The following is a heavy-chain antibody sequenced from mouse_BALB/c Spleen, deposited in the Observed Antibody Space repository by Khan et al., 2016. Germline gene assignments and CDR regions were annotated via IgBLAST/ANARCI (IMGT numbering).Heavy chain of an antibody. CDR2: INSAGNDT. J-gene: IGHJ3*01. CDR3: TRHYYGSSFWFAY. CDR1: EYEFPSHD. Sequence: EVELVEPGGGLVQPGESLKLSCESNEYEFPSHDMSWVRKTPEKRLELVAAINSAGNDTYYPDTLEGRFTISRDNTKKTLYLQINSLRSENTALYYWTRHYYGSSFWFAYWGQGTLVTVSA. D-gene: IGHD1-1*01. V-gene: IGHV5-2*01.